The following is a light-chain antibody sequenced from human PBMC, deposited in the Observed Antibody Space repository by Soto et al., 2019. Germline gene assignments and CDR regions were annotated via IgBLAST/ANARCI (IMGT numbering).Light chain of an antibody. V-gene: IGKV3-20*01. CDR2: GAS. J-gene: IGKJ2*01. CDR3: QQYGTSPLMFT. CDR1: QSIINNY. Sequence: ESVLTQSPGSLSLSPGETATLSCRASQSIINNYLAWYQQKPGQAPRLLIYGASIRATGVPDRFSGSGSGTDFTLTITRLEAEDFAVYYCQQYGTSPLMFTFGQGTKRGVK.